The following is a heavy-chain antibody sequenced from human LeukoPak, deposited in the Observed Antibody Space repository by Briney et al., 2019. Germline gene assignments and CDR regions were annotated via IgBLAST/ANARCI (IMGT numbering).Heavy chain of an antibody. Sequence: PGGSLRLSCAASGFTFSSSAMSWVRQAPGKGLEWVSSISGSGGSTYYADSVKGRFTISRDNSKNTLYLQMNSLRAEDTAVYYCARDPITMVRGVMQHWGQGTLVTVSS. CDR2: ISGSGGST. CDR3: ARDPITMVRGVMQH. J-gene: IGHJ1*01. CDR1: GFTFSSSA. D-gene: IGHD3-10*01. V-gene: IGHV3-23*01.